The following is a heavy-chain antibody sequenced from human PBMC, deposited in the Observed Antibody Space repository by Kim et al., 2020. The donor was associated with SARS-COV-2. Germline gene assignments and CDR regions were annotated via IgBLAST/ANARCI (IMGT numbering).Heavy chain of an antibody. V-gene: IGHV4-31*03. CDR1: SGSITNPTYS. CDR2: IYFGGNI. Sequence: SETLSLTCTVSSGSITNPTYSWNWVRHRPGKDLEGLTYIYFGGNIHYNSSLKSRIIISLNTSKKQFSLRLSSVTAADTAFYYCASTYNRLCWFGNILAPHYSDCWGRGALVTVSS. J-gene: IGHJ4*02. D-gene: IGHD3-10*01. CDR3: ASTYNRLCWFGNILAPHYSDC.